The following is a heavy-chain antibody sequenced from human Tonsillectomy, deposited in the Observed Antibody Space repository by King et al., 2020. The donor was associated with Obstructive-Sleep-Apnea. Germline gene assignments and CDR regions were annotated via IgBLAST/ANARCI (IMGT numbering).Heavy chain of an antibody. V-gene: IGHV3-66*01. CDR2: IYSGDST. D-gene: IGHD3-22*01. J-gene: IGHJ6*02. CDR3: ARGTYYYDSGGLGGMDV. Sequence: EVQLVESGGGLVQPGGSLRLSFAPSGFFVIGTYMSWFRQPPGKGLEWVSVIYSGDSTYYAGSVKGRFTISRDNSKNTLYLQMNSLRAEDTAVYYCARGTYYYDSGGLGGMDVWGQGTTVTVSS. CDR1: GFFVIGTY.